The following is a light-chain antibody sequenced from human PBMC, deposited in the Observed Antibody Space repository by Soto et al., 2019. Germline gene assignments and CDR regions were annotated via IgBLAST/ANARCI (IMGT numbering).Light chain of an antibody. Sequence: QSALTQPASVSGSPGQSITISWTGTSGDIGGYNYVSWYQQHPGKAPKLMIYDVSNRPSGVSDRFSGSKSGNTASLTISGLQAEDEADYYCSSYTSSSTLIFGGGTQLTVL. J-gene: IGLJ2*01. CDR3: SSYTSSSTLI. CDR2: DVS. CDR1: SGDIGGYNY. V-gene: IGLV2-14*01.